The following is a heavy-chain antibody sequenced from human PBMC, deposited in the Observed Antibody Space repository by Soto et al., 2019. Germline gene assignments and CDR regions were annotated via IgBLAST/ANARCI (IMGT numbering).Heavy chain of an antibody. CDR2: IYPHDSDT. CDR3: ARHTDYHYGIQV. J-gene: IGHJ6*01. D-gene: IGHD4-17*01. V-gene: IGHV5-51*01. CDR1: GYNFHTYW. Sequence: GESLKISCKGSGYNFHTYWIAWVRQMPGKGLEWMGFIYPHDSDTRYSPSFRVQGTISADKSINTAYLQWTSLKASDTAIYFCARHTDYHYGIQVWGQGTTVTVS.